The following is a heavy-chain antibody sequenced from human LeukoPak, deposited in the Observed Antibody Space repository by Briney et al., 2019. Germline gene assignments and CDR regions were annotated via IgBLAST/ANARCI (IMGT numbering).Heavy chain of an antibody. CDR3: ARDLAYSRLDY. CDR2: INPDGNKK. Sequence: GESLRLSCVASGLTFSSSWMDWVRQAPGKGLEWVASINPDGNKKYSADSVKGRFTISRDNAENSLYLQMNSLRVEDTAFYYCARDLAYSRLDYWGQGMLVTVSS. D-gene: IGHD5-18*01. CDR1: GLTFSSSW. J-gene: IGHJ4*02. V-gene: IGHV3-7*01.